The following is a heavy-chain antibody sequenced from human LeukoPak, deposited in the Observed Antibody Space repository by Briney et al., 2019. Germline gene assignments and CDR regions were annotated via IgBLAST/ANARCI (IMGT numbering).Heavy chain of an antibody. V-gene: IGHV5-51*01. CDR1: GYSFTSYW. CDR2: IYPGDSDT. Sequence: GESLKISCKGSGYSFTSYWIGWVRQMPGKGLEWMGIIYPGDSDTRYSPSFQGQVTISADKSISTAYLQWSSLKASDTAMYYCARDLGIAARPRGWFDPWGQGTLVTVSS. CDR3: ARDLGIAARPRGWFDP. D-gene: IGHD6-6*01. J-gene: IGHJ5*02.